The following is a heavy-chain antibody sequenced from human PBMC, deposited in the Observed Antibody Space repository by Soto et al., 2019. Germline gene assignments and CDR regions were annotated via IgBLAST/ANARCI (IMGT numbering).Heavy chain of an antibody. CDR1: GFAFITYN. Sequence: EVQLVESGGGLIKPGESLRLSCAASGFAFITYNMKWVRQAPVKGLEWVSSISTSGTYVFYAGSVRGRFTIFRDDAKNSLHLQMNSLRAEDTALYYCATIGDRDGFDLWGQGTAVTVSA. V-gene: IGHV3-21*06. CDR3: ATIGDRDGFDL. D-gene: IGHD4-17*01. J-gene: IGHJ3*01. CDR2: ISTSGTYV.